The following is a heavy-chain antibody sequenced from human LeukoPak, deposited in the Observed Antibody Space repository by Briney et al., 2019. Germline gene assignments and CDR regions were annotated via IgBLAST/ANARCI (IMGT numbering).Heavy chain of an antibody. Sequence: GGSLRLSCAASGFTFSSYSMNWVRQAPGKGLEWVSSISSSSSYIYYADSVKGRFTISRDNAENSLYLQMNSLRAEDTAVYYCARDFGDTMVRGPRFDYWGQGTRVTVSS. J-gene: IGHJ4*02. CDR3: ARDFGDTMVRGPRFDY. D-gene: IGHD3-10*01. CDR2: ISSSSSYI. CDR1: GFTFSSYS. V-gene: IGHV3-21*01.